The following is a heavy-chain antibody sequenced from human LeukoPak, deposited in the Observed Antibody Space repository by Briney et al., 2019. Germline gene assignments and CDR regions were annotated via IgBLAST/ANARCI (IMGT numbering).Heavy chain of an antibody. V-gene: IGHV4-61*01. J-gene: IGHJ4*02. D-gene: IGHD4-17*01. CDR3: ARAEVGLRVPDY. CDR2: IYSTGSN. Sequence: PSETLSLTCTVSGGSVSSGSYFWNWIRQPPGKGLQWIGYIYSTGSNNYNPSLKSRVTLSADTSKNQFSLKLSSVTAADTAIYYCARAEVGLRVPDYWGQGTLVTVSS. CDR1: GGSVSSGSYF.